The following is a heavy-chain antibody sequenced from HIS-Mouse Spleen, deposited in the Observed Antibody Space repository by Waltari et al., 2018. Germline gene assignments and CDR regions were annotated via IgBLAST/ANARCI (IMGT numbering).Heavy chain of an antibody. D-gene: IGHD6-13*01. CDR3: AREIPYSSSWYDWYFYL. Sequence: QLQLQESGPGLVKPSETLSLTCTVAGGSISSRSYYWGWIRQPPGKGLEWIGSIYYSGSTYYNPSLKSRVTISVDTSKNQFSLKLSSVTAADTAVYYCAREIPYSSSWYDWYFYLWGRGTLVTVSS. CDR1: GGSISSRSYY. CDR2: IYYSGST. J-gene: IGHJ2*01. V-gene: IGHV4-39*07.